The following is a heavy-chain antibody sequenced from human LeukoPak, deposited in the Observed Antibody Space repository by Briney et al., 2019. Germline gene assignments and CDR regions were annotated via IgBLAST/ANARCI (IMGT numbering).Heavy chain of an antibody. D-gene: IGHD3-10*01. CDR2: IYYSGST. Sequence: PSETLSLACTVSGGSISSYYWSWIRQPPGKGLEWIGYIYYSGSTNYNPSLKSRVTISVDTSKNQFSLKLSSVTAADTAVYYCARHRDPAWHYGSGSRRGGPSAQLPQNYYYMDVWGKGTTVTVSS. J-gene: IGHJ6*03. CDR1: GGSISSYY. V-gene: IGHV4-59*08. CDR3: ARHRDPAWHYGSGSRRGGPSAQLPQNYYYMDV.